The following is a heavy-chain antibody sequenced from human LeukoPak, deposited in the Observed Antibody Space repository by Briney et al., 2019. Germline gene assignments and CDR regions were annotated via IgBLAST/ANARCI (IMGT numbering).Heavy chain of an antibody. Sequence: SETLSLTCAVYVGSFSVYYWSWIRQPPGKGLEWIGEINHSGSTNYNPSLKSRVTISVDTSKNQFSLKLSYVTAADTAVYYCARRGRKIFDYWGQGTLVTVSS. J-gene: IGHJ4*02. CDR3: ARRGRKIFDY. CDR1: VGSFSVYY. V-gene: IGHV4-34*01. D-gene: IGHD1-14*01. CDR2: INHSGST.